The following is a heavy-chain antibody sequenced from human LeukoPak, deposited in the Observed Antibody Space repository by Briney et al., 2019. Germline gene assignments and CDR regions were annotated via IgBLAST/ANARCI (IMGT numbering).Heavy chain of an antibody. V-gene: IGHV4-59*05. Sequence: SETLSLTCTVSGGSISSYYWSWIRQPAGKGLEWIGSIYYSGSTYYNPSLKSRVTISVDTSKNQFSLKLSSVTAADTAVYYCATDLRAGEADYWGQGTLVTVSS. CDR3: ATDLRAGEADY. J-gene: IGHJ4*02. CDR1: GGSISSYY. D-gene: IGHD7-27*01. CDR2: IYYSGST.